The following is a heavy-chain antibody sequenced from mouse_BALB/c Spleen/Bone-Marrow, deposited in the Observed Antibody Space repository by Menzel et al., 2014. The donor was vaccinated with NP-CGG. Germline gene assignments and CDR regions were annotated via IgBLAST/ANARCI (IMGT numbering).Heavy chain of an antibody. CDR1: GYTFTSSY. J-gene: IGHJ2*01. V-gene: IGHV1S12*01. CDR2: IYTKDGST. Sequence: VHLHQSGPELVKHGASVQLSCKASGYTFTSSYMHWVKQRPDTGLEWIGYIYTKDGSTNYNEKFKGKATLTADTSSSTAYMQLSSLTSEDSAVYFCARRGSDYWGQGTPLTVSS. CDR3: ARRGSDY. D-gene: IGHD3-1*01.